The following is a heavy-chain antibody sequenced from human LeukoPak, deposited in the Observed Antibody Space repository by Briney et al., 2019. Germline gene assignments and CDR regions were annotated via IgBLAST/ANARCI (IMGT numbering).Heavy chain of an antibody. V-gene: IGHV3-7*01. CDR1: GFTFSSYW. Sequence: GGSLRLSCAASGFTFSSYWMSWVRQAPGKGLEWVANIKQDGSEKYYVGSVKGRFTISRDNAKNSLYLQMNSLRAEDTAVYYCARKGSGWYEGFDYWGQGTLVTVSS. CDR2: IKQDGSEK. J-gene: IGHJ4*02. D-gene: IGHD6-19*01. CDR3: ARKGSGWYEGFDY.